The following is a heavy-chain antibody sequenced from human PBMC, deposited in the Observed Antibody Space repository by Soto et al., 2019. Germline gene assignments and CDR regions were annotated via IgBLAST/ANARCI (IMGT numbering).Heavy chain of an antibody. Sequence: QVQLVESGGGVVQPGRSLRLSCAASGFTFSSYGMHWVRQAPGKGLEWVAVIWYDGSNKYYADSVKGRFTISRDNSKNTLYLQMNSLRAEDTAVYYCARAPTRVIWFGEFPTGMDVWGQGTTVTVSS. CDR1: GFTFSSYG. J-gene: IGHJ6*02. CDR2: IWYDGSNK. D-gene: IGHD3-10*01. V-gene: IGHV3-33*01. CDR3: ARAPTRVIWFGEFPTGMDV.